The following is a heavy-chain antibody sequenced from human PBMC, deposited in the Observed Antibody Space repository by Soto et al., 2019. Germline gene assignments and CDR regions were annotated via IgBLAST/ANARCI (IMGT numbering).Heavy chain of an antibody. Sequence: HGGSMRLSCAASGFTFSSYAMHWVRQKPGKGLDWVAVISYDGSNKYYADSVKGRFTISRDNSKNTLYLQMNSLRAEDTAVYYCARDRGRQQLVRYYYGMDVWVQGTTVTV. V-gene: IGHV3-30-3*01. CDR3: ARDRGRQQLVRYYYGMDV. CDR1: GFTFSSYA. J-gene: IGHJ6*02. CDR2: ISYDGSNK. D-gene: IGHD6-13*01.